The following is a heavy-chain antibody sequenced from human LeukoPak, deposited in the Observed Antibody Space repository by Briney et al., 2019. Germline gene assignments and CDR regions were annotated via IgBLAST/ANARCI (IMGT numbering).Heavy chain of an antibody. D-gene: IGHD1-26*01. V-gene: IGHV3-13*01. CDR2: IGTAGDT. CDR1: GFTLSSYA. J-gene: IGHJ4*02. Sequence: GGSLRLSCAASGFTLSSYAMHWVRQPAGKGLEWVSAIGTAGDTFHPGSVKGRFTISRENAKKSLFLQMNSLRVEDTAVYYCARQSTPHGNFDYWGQGTLVTVSS. CDR3: ARQSTPHGNFDY.